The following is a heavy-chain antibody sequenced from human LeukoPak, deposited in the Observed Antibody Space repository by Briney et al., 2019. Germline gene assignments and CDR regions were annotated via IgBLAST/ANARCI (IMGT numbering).Heavy chain of an antibody. V-gene: IGHV3-23*01. CDR2: ISGSGGST. CDR3: ANGRGGYCSGGSCYGYYFDY. Sequence: GGSLRLSCAASGFTFSSYAMSWVRQAPGKGLEWVSAISGSGGSTYYADSVKGRFTISRDNSKNTLYLQMNSLRAEDTAVYYCANGRGGYCSGGSCYGYYFDYWGQGTLVTVSS. J-gene: IGHJ4*02. D-gene: IGHD2-15*01. CDR1: GFTFSSYA.